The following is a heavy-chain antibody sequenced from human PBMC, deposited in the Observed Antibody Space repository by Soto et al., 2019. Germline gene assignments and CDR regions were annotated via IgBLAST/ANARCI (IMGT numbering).Heavy chain of an antibody. CDR3: ARDKDWAFDY. J-gene: IGHJ4*02. Sequence: GGSLRLSCAASGFTFSAFTMNWVRQPPGKGLEWLSYIDNRSNVIDLADSVKGRFTISRDNAKNSLFLQMNSLRADDTAVYYCARDKDWAFDYWGQGTLVTVSS. CDR2: IDNRSNVI. D-gene: IGHD3-9*01. V-gene: IGHV3-48*01. CDR1: GFTFSAFT.